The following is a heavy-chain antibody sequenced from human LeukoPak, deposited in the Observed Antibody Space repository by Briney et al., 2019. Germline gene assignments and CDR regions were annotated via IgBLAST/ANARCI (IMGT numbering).Heavy chain of an antibody. CDR2: INHSGST. V-gene: IGHV4-34*01. CDR3: ARLIAARPDEDR. J-gene: IGHJ5*02. D-gene: IGHD6-6*01. Sequence: PSETLSLTCAVYGGSFSVYYWSWIRQPPGKGLEWIGEINHSGSTNYNPSLKSRVTISVDTSKNQFSLKLSSVTAADTAVYYCARLIAARPDEDRWGQGTLVTVSA. CDR1: GGSFSVYY.